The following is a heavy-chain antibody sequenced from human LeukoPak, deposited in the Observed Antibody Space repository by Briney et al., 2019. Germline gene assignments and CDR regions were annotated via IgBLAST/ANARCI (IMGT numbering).Heavy chain of an antibody. J-gene: IGHJ6*03. Sequence: MPSETLSLTCTVSGDSISSYYWSWIRQPAGKGLEWIGRIYTSGSTNYNPSFKSRVTLSVDTSKNQFSLKLSSVTAADTAVYYCARVHIAVEPATMSYYYYYMDVWGKGTTVTISS. CDR3: ARVHIAVEPATMSYYYYYMDV. D-gene: IGHD2-2*01. CDR1: GDSISSYY. V-gene: IGHV4-4*07. CDR2: IYTSGST.